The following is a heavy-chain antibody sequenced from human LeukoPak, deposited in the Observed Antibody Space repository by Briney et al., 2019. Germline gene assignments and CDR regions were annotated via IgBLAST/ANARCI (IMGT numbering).Heavy chain of an antibody. CDR1: GFTFSSYA. D-gene: IGHD6-13*01. CDR3: AKTRPRDSSSWSHGDY. J-gene: IGHJ4*02. Sequence: GGSLRLSCAASGFTFSSYAMSWVRQAPGKGLEWVSAISGSGDSTYYGDSVKGRFTISRDNSKNTLYLQMNSLRAEDTAVYYCAKTRPRDSSSWSHGDYWGQGTLVTVSS. V-gene: IGHV3-23*01. CDR2: ISGSGDST.